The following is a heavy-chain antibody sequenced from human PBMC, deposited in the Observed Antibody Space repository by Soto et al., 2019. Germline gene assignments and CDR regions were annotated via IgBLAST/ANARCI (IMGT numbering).Heavy chain of an antibody. V-gene: IGHV1-3*01. Sequence: EASVKVSCKASGYTFTSYAMHWVRQAPGQRLEWMGWINAGNGNTKYSQKFQGRVTITRDTSASTAYMELSSLRSEDTAVYYCARIRALTYYYGMDVWGQGTTVTVSS. CDR2: INAGNGNT. CDR1: GYTFTSYA. J-gene: IGHJ6*02. D-gene: IGHD3-16*01. CDR3: ARIRALTYYYGMDV.